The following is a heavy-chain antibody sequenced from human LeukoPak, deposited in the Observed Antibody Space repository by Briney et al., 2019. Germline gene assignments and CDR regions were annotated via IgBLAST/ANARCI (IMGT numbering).Heavy chain of an antibody. CDR1: GGSISSYY. CDR3: ARYMAYSSSWSYYYYMDV. Sequence: SETLSLTCTVSGGSISSYYWSWIRQPAGKGLEWIGRIYTSWSTNYNPSLKSRVTISVDKSKNQFSLKLNSVTAADTAVYYCARYMAYSSSWSYYYYMDVWGKGTTVTVSS. D-gene: IGHD6-13*01. V-gene: IGHV4-4*07. J-gene: IGHJ6*03. CDR2: IYTSWST.